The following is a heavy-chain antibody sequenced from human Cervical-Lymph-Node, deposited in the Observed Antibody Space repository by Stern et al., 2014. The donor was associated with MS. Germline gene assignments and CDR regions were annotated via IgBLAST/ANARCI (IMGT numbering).Heavy chain of an antibody. Sequence: VQLVESGTEVKKRGASVKVSCKASGDTFGTYGVNWVRQAPGQRLEWLGWISGYKGNTNYAQRLQGRVTLTTDTSTTTAYMELRSLRSDDTAVYYCAIMGTNGIDVWGQGTTVTVSS. CDR3: AIMGTNGIDV. CDR2: ISGYKGNT. J-gene: IGHJ6*02. D-gene: IGHD5-18*01. V-gene: IGHV1-18*01. CDR1: GDTFGTYG.